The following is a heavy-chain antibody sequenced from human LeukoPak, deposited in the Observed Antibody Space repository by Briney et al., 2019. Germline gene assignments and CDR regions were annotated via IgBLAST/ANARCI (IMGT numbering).Heavy chain of an antibody. CDR3: ASGEVGVVYRAGGRYYYYYHAMDV. Sequence: SVKVSCKASGGTFSSYAISWVRQAPGQGLEWMGGIIPIFGTANYAQKFQGGVTITADESTSTAYMELRSLRSDDTAVYYCASGEVGVVYRAGGRYYYYYHAMDVWGQGTTVTVSS. V-gene: IGHV1-69*13. CDR1: GGTFSSYA. J-gene: IGHJ6*02. D-gene: IGHD2-15*01. CDR2: IIPIFGTA.